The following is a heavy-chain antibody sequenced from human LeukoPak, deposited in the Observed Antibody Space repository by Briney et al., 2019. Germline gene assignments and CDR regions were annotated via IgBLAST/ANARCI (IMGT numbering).Heavy chain of an antibody. D-gene: IGHD2-2*01. J-gene: IGHJ3*02. Sequence: NLGESLKISCKGSGYSFTNYWIGWVRQMPGKGLEWMGIINSGDSDTTYSPSFQGQVTISADKSISTAYLQWSSLKASDTAMYYCARHVMDSTGRYPFDIWGQGTMVTVSS. CDR1: GYSFTNYW. CDR3: ARHVMDSTGRYPFDI. V-gene: IGHV5-51*01. CDR2: INSGDSDT.